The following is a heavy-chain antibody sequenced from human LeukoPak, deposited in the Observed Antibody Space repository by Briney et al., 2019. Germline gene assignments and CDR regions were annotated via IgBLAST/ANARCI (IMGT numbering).Heavy chain of an antibody. CDR3: AELGVTMIGGV. CDR2: ISSSGSTI. Sequence: GGSLRLSCAASGFTFSSYEMNWVRQAPGKGLEWVSYISSSGSTIYYADSVKGRFTISRDNAKNSLYLQMNSLRAEDAAVYYCAELGVTMIGGVWGKGTTVTISS. D-gene: IGHD3-10*02. CDR1: GFTFSSYE. V-gene: IGHV3-48*03. J-gene: IGHJ6*04.